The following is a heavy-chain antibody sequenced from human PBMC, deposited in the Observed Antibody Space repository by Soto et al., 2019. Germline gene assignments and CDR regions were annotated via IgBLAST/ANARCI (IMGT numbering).Heavy chain of an antibody. CDR2: ISAYNGNT. CDR1: GYTFTSYG. J-gene: IGHJ6*02. V-gene: IGHV1-18*01. Sequence: QVQLVQSGAEVKKPGASVKVSCKASGYTFTSYGISWVRQAPGQGLEWMGWISAYNGNTNYAQKLQGRVTMTTDTSPSTAYMELRSLRSDDTAVYYCARALDTAMVRGYYGMDVWGQGTTVTVSS. D-gene: IGHD5-18*01. CDR3: ARALDTAMVRGYYGMDV.